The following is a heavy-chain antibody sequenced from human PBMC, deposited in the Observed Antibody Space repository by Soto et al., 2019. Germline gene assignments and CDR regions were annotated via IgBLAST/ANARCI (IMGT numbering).Heavy chain of an antibody. CDR1: GGTFRGYY. V-gene: IGHV4-34*01. Sequence: LDLGCAACGGTFRGYYGGWIRKPPGKGLEWIGEINHSGSTNYNPSLKSRVTISVDTSKNQFSLKLSSVTAADTAVYYCARESRRRYCSGGSCYSAAWFDPWGQGTLVTVSS. D-gene: IGHD2-15*01. J-gene: IGHJ5*02. CDR3: ARESRRRYCSGGSCYSAAWFDP. CDR2: INHSGST.